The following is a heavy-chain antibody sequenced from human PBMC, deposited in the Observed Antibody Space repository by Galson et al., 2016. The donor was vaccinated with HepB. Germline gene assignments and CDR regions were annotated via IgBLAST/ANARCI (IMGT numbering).Heavy chain of an antibody. V-gene: IGHV3-13*01. CDR2: IGTAGDT. CDR1: GFPFSSYD. D-gene: IGHD2-8*02. J-gene: IGHJ5*02. Sequence: SLRLSCAASGFPFSSYDMHWVRQSTGKGLEWVSGIGTAGDTFYAGSVKGRFNISRENAENSLYLQMNSLRVGDTAVYYCARGGLGYCTGGGCTPFDPWGQGTLVTGSS. CDR3: ARGGLGYCTGGGCTPFDP.